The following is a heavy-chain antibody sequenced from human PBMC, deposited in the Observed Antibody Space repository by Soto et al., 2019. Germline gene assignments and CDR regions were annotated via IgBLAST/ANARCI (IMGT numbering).Heavy chain of an antibody. CDR3: PRYSRYDFWSDSTSPSYHFDY. D-gene: IGHD3-3*01. J-gene: IGHJ4*02. V-gene: IGHV1-18*01. CDR1: GYTFTNYG. Sequence: QVLLVQSGAEVKKPGASVKVSCKASGYTFTNYGITWVRQAPGQGLEWMGWISSYNGNTNYAQKLQGRVTMTTDISTTITYMELRGLTSDDTAVYYCPRYSRYDFWSDSTSPSYHFDYWGQGTLVTVSS. CDR2: ISSYNGNT.